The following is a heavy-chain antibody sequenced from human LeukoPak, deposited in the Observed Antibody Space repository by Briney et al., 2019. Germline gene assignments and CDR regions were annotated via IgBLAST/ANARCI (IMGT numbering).Heavy chain of an antibody. Sequence: GGSLRLSCAASGFTLSSNYMSWVRHAPGKGLEWVASISGRSVFISYSASVKGRFSISRDNAKNSLFLEMSSLRPEDTAVYYCTRDQGVRYAFDIWGQGSVVTVSS. V-gene: IGHV3-21*01. CDR2: ISGRSVFI. CDR1: GFTLSSNY. J-gene: IGHJ3*02. CDR3: TRDQGVRYAFDI. D-gene: IGHD3-10*01.